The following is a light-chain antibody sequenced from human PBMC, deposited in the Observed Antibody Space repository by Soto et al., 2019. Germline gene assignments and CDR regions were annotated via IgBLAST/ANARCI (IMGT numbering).Light chain of an antibody. V-gene: IGKV3-20*01. CDR3: QVSGSSLRT. CDR2: GAS. Sequence: EIVWTLNTATLSSFHGDRVTLSCRASQYINTRLAWYQHRPGQAPRLLIYGASNRATGIPDRFSGSGSGTDFTLTISRLEPEDFAVYYCQVSGSSLRTFGQGALVDI. CDR1: QYINTR. J-gene: IGKJ1*01.